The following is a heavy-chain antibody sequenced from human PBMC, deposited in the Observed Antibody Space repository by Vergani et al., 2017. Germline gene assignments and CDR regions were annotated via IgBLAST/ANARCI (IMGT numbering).Heavy chain of an antibody. CDR3: ARDFGATTASANLDAFDI. CDR2: IKQDGSEK. V-gene: IGHV3-7*01. CDR1: GFTFSSYW. D-gene: IGHD1-1*01. J-gene: IGHJ3*02. Sequence: EVQLVESGGGLVQPGGSLRLSCAASGFTFSSYWMSWVRQAPGKGLEWVANIKQDGSEKYYVDSVKGRFTISRDNAKNSLCLQMNSLRAEDTAVYYCARDFGATTASANLDAFDIWGQGTMVTVSS.